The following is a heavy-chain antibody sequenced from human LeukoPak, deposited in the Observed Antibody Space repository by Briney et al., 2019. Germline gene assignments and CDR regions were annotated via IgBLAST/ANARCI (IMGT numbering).Heavy chain of an antibody. CDR1: GGSISSYY. D-gene: IGHD3-10*01. J-gene: IGHJ3*02. CDR3: ARDPLGSGWFDI. CDR2: IYYSGST. Sequence: SETLSLTCTVSGGSISSYYWSWIRQPPGKGLEWIGYIYYSGSTNYNPSLKSRVTISVDTSKNQFSLKLSSVTAADTAVYYCARDPLGSGWFDIWGQGTMVTVSS. V-gene: IGHV4-59*01.